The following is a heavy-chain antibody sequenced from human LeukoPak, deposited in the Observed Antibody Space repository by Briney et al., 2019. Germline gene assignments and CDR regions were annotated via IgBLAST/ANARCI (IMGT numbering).Heavy chain of an antibody. J-gene: IGHJ6*02. CDR3: ARDHAAAVDRPNYYYYGMDV. CDR2: ISSSGSTI. CDR1: GFTFSDYY. Sequence: GGSLGLSCAASGFTFSDYYMSWIRQAPGKGLEWVSYISSSGSTIYYADSVKGRFTISRDNAKNSLYLQMNSLRAEDTAVYYCARDHAAAVDRPNYYYYGMDVWGQGTTVTVSS. D-gene: IGHD6-13*01. V-gene: IGHV3-11*04.